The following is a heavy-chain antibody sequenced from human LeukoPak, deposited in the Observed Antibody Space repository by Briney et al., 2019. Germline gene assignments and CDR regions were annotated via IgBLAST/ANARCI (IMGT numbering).Heavy chain of an antibody. D-gene: IGHD6-6*01. J-gene: IGHJ6*03. CDR2: INHSGST. CDR1: GGSFSGYY. V-gene: IGHV4-34*01. Sequence: SETLSLTCAVYGGSFSGYYWSWIRQPPGKGLEWIGEINHSGSTNYNPSLKSRVTISVDTSKNQFSLKLSSVTAADTAVYYCARGPARPYYYYMDVWGKGTTVTVSS. CDR3: ARGPARPYYYYMDV.